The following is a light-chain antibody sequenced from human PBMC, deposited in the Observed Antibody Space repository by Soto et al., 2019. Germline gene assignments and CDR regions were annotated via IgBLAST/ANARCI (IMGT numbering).Light chain of an antibody. Sequence: EIVLTQSPATLSLSPGERATLSCRASQSVSSYLAWYQQKPGQAPRLLIYDASNRATGIPARFSGSGSGTDFTLTISSLEPEDFAVYYCQQRSPGRSTFGGGTKVEIK. J-gene: IGKJ4*01. CDR2: DAS. CDR3: QQRSPGRST. V-gene: IGKV3-11*01. CDR1: QSVSSY.